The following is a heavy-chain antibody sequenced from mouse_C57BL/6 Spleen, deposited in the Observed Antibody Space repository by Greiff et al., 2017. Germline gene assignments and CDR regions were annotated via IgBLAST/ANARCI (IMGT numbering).Heavy chain of an antibody. Sequence: QVQLQQSGAELVKPGASVKLSCKASGYTFTSYWMQWVKQRPGQGLEWIGEIDPSDSYTNYNQKFKGKATLTVDTSSSTAYMQLSSLTSEDSAVYYCARSGYYVPFAYWGQGTLVTVSA. D-gene: IGHD2-3*01. V-gene: IGHV1-50*01. J-gene: IGHJ3*01. CDR1: GYTFTSYW. CDR2: IDPSDSYT. CDR3: ARSGYYVPFAY.